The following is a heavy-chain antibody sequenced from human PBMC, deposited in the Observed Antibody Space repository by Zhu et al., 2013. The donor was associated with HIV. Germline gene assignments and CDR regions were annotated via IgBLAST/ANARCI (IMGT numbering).Heavy chain of an antibody. CDR3: ARAQFSMIVVVEY. Sequence: QVQLVQSGAEVKKPGASVRVSCKPSGYNFNKYYLYWVRQAPGQGLEWMGCINPNSGGTNYAQKFQDRVTMTRDTSISTAYIQLSRLRSDDTALYYCARAQFSMIVVVEYWGQGTLVTVSS. D-gene: IGHD3-22*01. J-gene: IGHJ4*02. CDR2: INPNSGGT. V-gene: IGHV1-2*02. CDR1: GYNFNKYY.